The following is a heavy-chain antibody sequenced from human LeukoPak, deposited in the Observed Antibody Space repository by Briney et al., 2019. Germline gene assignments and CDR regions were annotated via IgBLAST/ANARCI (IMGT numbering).Heavy chain of an antibody. V-gene: IGHV4-59*01. CDR1: GGSISNYY. J-gene: IGHJ4*02. Sequence: SETLSLTCTVSGGSISNYYWSWIRQPPGKGLEWIGYIYYSGNTNYNPSLKSRVTISVDTSKNQFSLKLSSVTAADTAVYYCARGADSSGYYSIFYFDYWGQGTLVTVSS. D-gene: IGHD3-22*01. CDR2: IYYSGNT. CDR3: ARGADSSGYYSIFYFDY.